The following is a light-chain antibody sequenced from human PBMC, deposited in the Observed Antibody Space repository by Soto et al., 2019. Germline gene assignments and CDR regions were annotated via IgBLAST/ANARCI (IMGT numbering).Light chain of an antibody. Sequence: DIQMTQSPSTLSGSVGARVTITCRASQTISSWLAWYQQKPGKAPKLLIYKASTLKSGVPSRFSGSGSGTDFTLTISSLQPEDFATYYCQQYNSFPWTFGLGTKVDIK. V-gene: IGKV1-5*03. J-gene: IGKJ1*01. CDR1: QTISSW. CDR3: QQYNSFPWT. CDR2: KAS.